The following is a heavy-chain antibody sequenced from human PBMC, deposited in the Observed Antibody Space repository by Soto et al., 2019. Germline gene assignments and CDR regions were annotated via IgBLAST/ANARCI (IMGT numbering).Heavy chain of an antibody. CDR2: IYYSGST. V-gene: IGHV4-59*01. CDR3: ARAGNDAFDI. J-gene: IGHJ3*02. CDR1: GGSISSYY. Sequence: TSETLSLTCTVSGGSISSYYWSWIRQPPGKGLEWIGYIYYSGSTNYNPSLKSRVTISVDTSKNQFSLKLSSVTAADTAVYYCARAGNDAFDIWGQGTMVTVSS.